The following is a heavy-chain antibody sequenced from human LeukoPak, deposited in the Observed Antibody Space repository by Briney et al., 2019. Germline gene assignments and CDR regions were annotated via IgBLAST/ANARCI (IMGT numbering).Heavy chain of an antibody. Sequence: GGSLRLSCVASGFTFSTYNMNWVRQAPGKGLEWVSSTSSSSSYKYYADSVKGRFTISRDNAKNSMLLQMNSLRAEDTAVYYCATYPGLARMDVWGQGTTVTVSS. D-gene: IGHD5-12*01. J-gene: IGHJ6*02. CDR2: TSSSSSYK. V-gene: IGHV3-21*01. CDR3: ATYPGLARMDV. CDR1: GFTFSTYN.